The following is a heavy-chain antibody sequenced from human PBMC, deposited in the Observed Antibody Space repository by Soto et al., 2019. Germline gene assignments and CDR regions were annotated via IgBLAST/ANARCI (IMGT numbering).Heavy chain of an antibody. Sequence: QVQLVQSGAEVRKPGSSVKVSCKASGGTFSSYAISWVRQAPGQGLGWMGGIIPIFGSANYAQKFQGRVTITADQSTSTAHMELSSLRSEDTAVYYCAKEGIAARLFDYWGQGTLDTVSS. J-gene: IGHJ4*02. CDR2: IIPIFGSA. CDR1: GGTFSSYA. V-gene: IGHV1-69*01. CDR3: AKEGIAARLFDY. D-gene: IGHD6-6*01.